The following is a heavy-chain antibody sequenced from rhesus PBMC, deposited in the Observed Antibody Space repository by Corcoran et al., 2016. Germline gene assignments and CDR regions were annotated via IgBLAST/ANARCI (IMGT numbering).Heavy chain of an antibody. V-gene: IGHV4-173*01. Sequence: QLQLQESGPGLVKPSETLTLTCIVSGGSIINRHWSWLRPTQMKGLEWIGRIGGYGGATVYNHLLRSQVTISRDTSKNLFSLKLSSVTVADRAVYYCGRGYTVEYDLDYWGQGVLVTVSS. J-gene: IGHJ4*01. CDR2: IGGYGGAT. CDR1: GGSIINRH. CDR3: GRGYTVEYDLDY. D-gene: IGHD5-36*01.